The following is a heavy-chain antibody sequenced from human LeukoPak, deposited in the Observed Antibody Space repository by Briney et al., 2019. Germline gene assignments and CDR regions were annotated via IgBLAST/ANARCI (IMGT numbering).Heavy chain of an antibody. V-gene: IGHV4-61*02. CDR3: ARDTPTAYCSVGSCYFDY. CDR1: GGSINSGSYY. D-gene: IGHD2-15*01. J-gene: IGHJ4*02. Sequence: SETLSLTCTVSGGSINSGSYYWTWIRQPAGKGLEWIGRIYTSGGTDYNPSLKSRVTISLDTSKNQFSLKLFSVTAADTAVYYCARDTPTAYCSVGSCYFDYWGQGSLVTVSS. CDR2: IYTSGGT.